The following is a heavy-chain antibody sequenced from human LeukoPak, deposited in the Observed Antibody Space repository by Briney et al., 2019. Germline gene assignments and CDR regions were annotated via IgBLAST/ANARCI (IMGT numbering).Heavy chain of an antibody. CDR2: IRGNGDHT. V-gene: IGHV3-64*01. Sequence: GGSLRLSCAASGFTFNNYIMNWVRQAPGKGLEYVSTIRGNGDHTYYANSVKGRFTISRDNSKNKLYLQMGSLRAEDMAMYYCARDALWFGESHPLDYWGQGTLVTASS. D-gene: IGHD3-10*01. CDR3: ARDALWFGESHPLDY. CDR1: GFTFNNYI. J-gene: IGHJ4*02.